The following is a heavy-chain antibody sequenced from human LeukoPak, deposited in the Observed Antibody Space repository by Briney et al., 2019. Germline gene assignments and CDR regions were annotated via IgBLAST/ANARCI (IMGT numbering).Heavy chain of an antibody. CDR3: AKDRIAARPPNFDY. CDR2: ISESGGST. J-gene: IGHJ4*02. V-gene: IGHV3-23*01. D-gene: IGHD6-6*01. Sequence: PGGSLRLSCAASGFTFSSYGMSWVRQAPGKGLEWVSAISESGGSTYYADSVKGRFTISRDNSKNTLYLQMNSLRAEDTAVYYCAKDRIAARPPNFDYWGQGTLVTVSS. CDR1: GFTFSSYG.